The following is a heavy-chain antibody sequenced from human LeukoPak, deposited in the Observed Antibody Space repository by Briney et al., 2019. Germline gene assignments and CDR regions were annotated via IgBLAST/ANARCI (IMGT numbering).Heavy chain of an antibody. CDR2: ISWNSGSM. Sequence: GGSLRLSCAASGFTFSSYSMNRVRQAPGKGLEWVSGISWNSGSMDYADSVKGRFTISRDNAKNSLYLQMNSLRAEDTALYYCARGPDPVVRGPRRAFDLWGQGTMVTVSS. V-gene: IGHV3-20*04. J-gene: IGHJ3*01. CDR3: ARGPDPVVRGPRRAFDL. CDR1: GFTFSSYS. D-gene: IGHD3-10*01.